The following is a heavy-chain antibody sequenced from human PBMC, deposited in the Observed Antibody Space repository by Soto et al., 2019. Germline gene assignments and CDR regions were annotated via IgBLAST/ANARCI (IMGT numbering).Heavy chain of an antibody. CDR2: IHYSGST. V-gene: IGHV4-59*01. Sequence: SETLSLTCTVSGGSISSYYGSWMRQPPGKGLEWIGYIHYSGSTSYNPSLKSRVTISVDTSKNQFSLKLSSVTAADTAVYYCARAAAYNGFDYWGQGTLVTVSS. J-gene: IGHJ4*02. CDR1: GGSISSYY. D-gene: IGHD1-26*01. CDR3: ARAAAYNGFDY.